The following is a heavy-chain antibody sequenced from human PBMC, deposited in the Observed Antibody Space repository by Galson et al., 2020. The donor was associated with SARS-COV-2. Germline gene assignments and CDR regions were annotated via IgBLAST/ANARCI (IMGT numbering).Heavy chain of an antibody. CDR2: ISSSSSYI. J-gene: IGHJ3*02. Sequence: GESLKISCAASGFTFSSYSMNWVRQAPGKGLEWVSSISSSSSYIYYADSVKGRFTISRDNAKNSLYLQMNSLRAEDTAVYYCARDFSLGPSGAFNIWGQGTMVTVSS. D-gene: IGHD7-27*01. CDR1: GFTFSSYS. CDR3: ARDFSLGPSGAFNI. V-gene: IGHV3-21*01.